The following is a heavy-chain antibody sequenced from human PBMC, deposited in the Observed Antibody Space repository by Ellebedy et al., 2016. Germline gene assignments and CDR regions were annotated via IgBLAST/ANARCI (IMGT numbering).Heavy chain of an antibody. V-gene: IGHV4-59*01. D-gene: IGHD2-15*01. CDR1: GGSISSYY. J-gene: IGHJ6*02. CDR2: IYYSGST. CDR3: ARVVAARYYYYGMDV. Sequence: SETLSLTXTVSGGSISSYYWSWIRQPPGKGLEWIGYIYYSGSTNYNPSLKSRVTISVDTSKNQFSLKLSSVTAADTAVYYCARVVAARYYYYGMDVWGQGTTVTVSS.